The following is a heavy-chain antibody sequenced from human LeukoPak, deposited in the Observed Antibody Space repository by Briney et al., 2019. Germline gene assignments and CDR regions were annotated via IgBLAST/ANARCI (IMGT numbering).Heavy chain of an antibody. V-gene: IGHV4-4*07. CDR3: ARQLPKYYYGSGSFDP. J-gene: IGHJ5*02. D-gene: IGHD3-10*01. CDR2: IYTSGST. CDR1: GGSISIYY. Sequence: SETLSLTCTVSGGSISIYYWSWIRQPAGKGLEWIGRIYTSGSTNYNPSLKSRVTISVDTSKNQFSLKLSSVTAADTAVYYCARQLPKYYYGSGSFDPWGQGTLVTVSS.